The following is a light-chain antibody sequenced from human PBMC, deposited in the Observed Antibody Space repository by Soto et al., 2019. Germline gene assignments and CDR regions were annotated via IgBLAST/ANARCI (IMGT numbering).Light chain of an antibody. CDR2: DAS. Sequence: DIQMTQSPSSLSASVGDRVTITCQASQDISNYLNWYQQKPGKAPKLLIYDASNLETGVPSRFIGSGSGTDFTFSISSLQPEDIATYYCQQRGTFGQGTKLEIK. CDR1: QDISNY. J-gene: IGKJ2*01. CDR3: QQRGT. V-gene: IGKV1-33*01.